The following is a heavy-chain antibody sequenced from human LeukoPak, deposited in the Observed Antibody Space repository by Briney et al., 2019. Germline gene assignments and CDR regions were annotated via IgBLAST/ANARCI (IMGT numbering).Heavy chain of an antibody. J-gene: IGHJ4*02. Sequence: GESLKISCKGSGYSFTSYWISWVRQMPGKGLEWMGRIDPSDSYTNYSPSFQGHVTISADKSISTAYLQWSSLKASDTAMYYCAGQPVYCSSTSCYPAWGQGTLVTVSS. CDR3: AGQPVYCSSTSCYPA. V-gene: IGHV5-10-1*01. CDR2: IDPSDSYT. CDR1: GYSFTSYW. D-gene: IGHD2-2*01.